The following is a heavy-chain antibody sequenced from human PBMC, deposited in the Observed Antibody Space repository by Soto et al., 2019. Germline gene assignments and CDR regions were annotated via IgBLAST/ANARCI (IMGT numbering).Heavy chain of an antibody. CDR1: GFTFSAYS. V-gene: IGHV3-48*02. J-gene: IGHJ6*02. Sequence: GGSLRLSCAASGFTFSAYSMNWVRRAPGKGLEWVANISGGRSTIHYADSVKGRFTISRDNAKKSLYLQVNSLRDEDTAVYHCARDCSSSWFRHYRALDVWGQGTTVTVSS. D-gene: IGHD6-13*01. CDR3: ARDCSSSWFRHYRALDV. CDR2: ISGGRSTI.